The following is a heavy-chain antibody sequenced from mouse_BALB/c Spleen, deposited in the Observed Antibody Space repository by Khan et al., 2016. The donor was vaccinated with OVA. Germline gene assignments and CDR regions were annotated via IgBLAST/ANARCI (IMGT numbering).Heavy chain of an antibody. CDR2: INTYTGEP. CDR3: ARPPYVSYVLDN. D-gene: IGHD1-1*01. V-gene: IGHV9-3-1*01. CDR1: GHTFTKFG. Sequence: QIQLVQSGPEVKKPGETVKISCKASGHTFTKFGMNWVKQAPGKGLKWMGWINTYTGEPTYADDFNGRFAFSLETSASTAYLQINNLKNEDTATYFCARPPYVSYVLDNWGQGTSVTCSS. J-gene: IGHJ4*01.